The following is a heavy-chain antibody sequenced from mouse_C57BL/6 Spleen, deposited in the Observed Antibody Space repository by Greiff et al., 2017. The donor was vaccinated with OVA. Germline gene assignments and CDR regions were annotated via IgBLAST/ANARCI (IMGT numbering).Heavy chain of an antibody. Sequence: QVQLKESGPGLVQPSQSLSITCTVSGFSLTSYGVHWVRQSPGKGLEWLGVIWSGGSTDYNAAFISRLSISKDNSKSQVFFKMNSRQADDTAIYYCARTYGNYDLAMDYWGQGTSVTVSS. D-gene: IGHD2-10*02. CDR3: ARTYGNYDLAMDY. J-gene: IGHJ4*01. V-gene: IGHV2-2*01. CDR1: GFSLTSYG. CDR2: IWSGGST.